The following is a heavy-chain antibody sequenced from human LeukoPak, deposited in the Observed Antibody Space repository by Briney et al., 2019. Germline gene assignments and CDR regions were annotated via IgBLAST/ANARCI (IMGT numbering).Heavy chain of an antibody. Sequence: GRSLRLSCAASGFTFSSYGMHWVRQAAGKGLEWVAVISSDGRTKFHADSVKGRFTIARDNSKNTLYLQMNSLRAEDTAVYYCAKVNYYDSSVYDALDIWGQGTMVTVSS. D-gene: IGHD3-22*01. CDR3: AKVNYYDSSVYDALDI. V-gene: IGHV3-30*18. J-gene: IGHJ3*02. CDR1: GFTFSSYG. CDR2: ISSDGRTK.